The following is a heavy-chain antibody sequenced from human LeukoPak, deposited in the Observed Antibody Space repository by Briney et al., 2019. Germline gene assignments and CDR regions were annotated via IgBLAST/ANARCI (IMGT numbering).Heavy chain of an antibody. D-gene: IGHD2-2*01. Sequence: ASVKVSCKASGYTFTGYYMHWVRQAPGQGLEWMGRINANSGSTNYAQKFQGRVTITRDTSASTAYMELSSLRSEDTAVYYCARATLIVVVPAAIYYYYGMDVWGQGTTVTVSS. CDR1: GYTFTGYY. CDR3: ARATLIVVVPAAIYYYYGMDV. CDR2: INANSGST. V-gene: IGHV1-2*06. J-gene: IGHJ6*02.